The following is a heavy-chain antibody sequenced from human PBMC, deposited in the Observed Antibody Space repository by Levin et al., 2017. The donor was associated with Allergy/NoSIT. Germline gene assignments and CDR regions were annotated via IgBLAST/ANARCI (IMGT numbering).Heavy chain of an antibody. CDR2: LRSIRHGGTS. D-gene: IGHD6-6*01. V-gene: IGHV3-49*03. Sequence: GGSLRLSCTGSGLTFGDYAMSWFRQAPGRGLEWVAFLRSIRHGGTSEYAASVKGRFIISRDDSKSIAYLQMNSLKIEDTAMYYCTRDIAARHWFDPWGQGTQVTVSS. CDR3: TRDIAARHWFDP. J-gene: IGHJ5*02. CDR1: GLTFGDYA.